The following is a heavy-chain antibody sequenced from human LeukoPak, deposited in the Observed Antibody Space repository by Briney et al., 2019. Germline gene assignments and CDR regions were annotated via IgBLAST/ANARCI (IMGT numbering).Heavy chain of an antibody. J-gene: IGHJ6*02. CDR2: ISSNGGST. V-gene: IGHV3-64D*09. Sequence: GGSLRLSCSASGFTFSSYAMHWVRQAPGKGLEYVSAISSNGGSTYYADSVKGRFTISRDNSKNTLYLQMSSLRAEDTAVYYCARDTTYCSSTSCYGYYYYYYGMDVWGRGTTVTVSS. CDR3: ARDTTYCSSTSCYGYYYYYYGMDV. CDR1: GFTFSSYA. D-gene: IGHD2-2*01.